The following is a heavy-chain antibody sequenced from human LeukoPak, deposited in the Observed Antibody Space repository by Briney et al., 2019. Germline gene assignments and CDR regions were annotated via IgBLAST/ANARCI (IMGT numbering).Heavy chain of an antibody. V-gene: IGHV4-59*01. CDR3: ARGLYCSSTSCYWFDP. CDR2: IYYSGST. D-gene: IGHD2-2*01. CDR1: GGSISSYY. Sequence: SSETLPLTCTVSGGSISSYYWSWIRQPPGKGLEWIGYIYYSGSTNYNPSLKSRVTISVDTSKNQFSLKLSSVTAADTAVYYCARGLYCSSTSCYWFDPWGQGTLVTVSS. J-gene: IGHJ5*02.